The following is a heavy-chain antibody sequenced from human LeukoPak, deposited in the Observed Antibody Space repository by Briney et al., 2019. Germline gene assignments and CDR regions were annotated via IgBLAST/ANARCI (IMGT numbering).Heavy chain of an antibody. CDR1: GNYW. CDR3: ARGGGLDV. Sequence: GGSLRLSCAASGNYWMHWARQAPGKGLEWVASINHNGNVNYYVDSVKGRFTISRDNAKNSLYLQMSNLRAEDTAVYFCARGGGLDVWGQGATVTVSS. CDR2: INHNGNVN. J-gene: IGHJ6*02. D-gene: IGHD3-16*01. V-gene: IGHV3-7*03.